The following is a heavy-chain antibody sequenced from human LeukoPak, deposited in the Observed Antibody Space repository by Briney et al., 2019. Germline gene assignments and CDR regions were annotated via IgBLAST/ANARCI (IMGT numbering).Heavy chain of an antibody. V-gene: IGHV3-73*01. CDR1: GFTFSGSA. CDR2: IRSKANSYAT. D-gene: IGHD2-2*01. Sequence: GGSLRLSCAASGFTFSGSAMHWVRQASGKGLEWVGRIRSKANSYATAYAASVKGRFTISRDDSKNTAYLQMNSLKTEDTAVYYCTRQGGYCSSTSCYVGYWGQGTLVTVSP. J-gene: IGHJ4*02. CDR3: TRQGGYCSSTSCYVGY.